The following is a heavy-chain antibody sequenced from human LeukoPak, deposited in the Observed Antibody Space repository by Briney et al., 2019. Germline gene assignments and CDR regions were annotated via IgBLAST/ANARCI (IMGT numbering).Heavy chain of an antibody. V-gene: IGHV1-2*02. CDR1: GYTFTGYY. J-gene: IGHJ6*02. CDR2: INPNSGGT. CDR3: ARVRIQVYYDADSYGMDV. D-gene: IGHD5-18*01. Sequence: GASVKVSCKASGYTFTGYYMYWVRQAPGQGLEWMGWINPNSGGTNYAQSFQGRVTMTRDTSISTAYMELRWLRSDDTAVYYCARVRIQVYYDADSYGMDVWGQGTTVTVSS.